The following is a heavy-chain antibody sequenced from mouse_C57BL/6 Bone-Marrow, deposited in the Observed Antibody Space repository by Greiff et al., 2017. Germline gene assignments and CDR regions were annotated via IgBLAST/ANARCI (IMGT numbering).Heavy chain of an antibody. CDR1: GFSLTSYG. CDR2: IWSGGST. D-gene: IGHD1-1*01. V-gene: IGHV2-2*01. CDR3: ARVTTVVHFDY. J-gene: IGHJ2*01. Sequence: QVHLQQSGPGLVQPSQSLSITCTVSGFSLTSYGVHWVRQSPGKGLEWLGVIWSGGSTDYNAAFISRLSISKDNSKSQVFFKMNSLQADDTAIYYCARVTTVVHFDYWGQGTTLTVSS.